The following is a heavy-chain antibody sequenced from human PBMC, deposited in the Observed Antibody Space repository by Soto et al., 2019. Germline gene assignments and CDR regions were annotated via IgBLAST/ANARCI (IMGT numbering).Heavy chain of an antibody. V-gene: IGHV1-46*01. CDR2: INPADGTT. CDR3: ARARGSFDP. CDR1: GYTFTTYY. J-gene: IGHJ5*02. D-gene: IGHD3-10*01. Sequence: QVPLVQSGAEVKKPGASVKVSCKASGYTFTTYYMHWVRQAPGQGLEWMGVINPADGTTTYAQRFQGRLTVTIDTSKTTVYMELSSLRSSDAAVYYCARARGSFDPWGQGNLVTFSS.